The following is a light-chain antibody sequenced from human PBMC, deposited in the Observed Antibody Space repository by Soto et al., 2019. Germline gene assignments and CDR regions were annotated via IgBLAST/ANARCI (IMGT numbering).Light chain of an antibody. CDR3: QVWDSVSDHVV. CDR1: NIGRKS. Sequence: SSELTQPPSVSVAPGRTARITCGGSNIGRKSVHWYQQKPGQAPVLVVFDDSDRPSGIPDRIYGSNSGNTATLTISRVAAGDEADYYCQVWDSVSDHVVFGGGTKVTVL. CDR2: DDS. V-gene: IGLV3-21*02. J-gene: IGLJ2*01.